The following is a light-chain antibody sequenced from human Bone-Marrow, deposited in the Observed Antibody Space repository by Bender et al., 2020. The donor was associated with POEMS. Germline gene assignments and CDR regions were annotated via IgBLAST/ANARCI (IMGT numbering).Light chain of an antibody. Sequence: QSALTQPASVSGSPGQSITISCTGTSSDVGAYNYVSWYQQHPGKAPKVMIYDVSRRPSGVPDRFSGSKSGNTASLTVSGLQAEDEADYYCSSYTGSNTLLFGGGTKLTVL. CDR3: SSYTGSNTLL. CDR1: SSDVGAYNY. V-gene: IGLV2-8*01. J-gene: IGLJ2*01. CDR2: DVS.